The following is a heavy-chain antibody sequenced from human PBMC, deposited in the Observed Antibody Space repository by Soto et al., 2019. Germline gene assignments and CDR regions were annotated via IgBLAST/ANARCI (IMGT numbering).Heavy chain of an antibody. V-gene: IGHV3-21*01. Sequence: GGSLRLSCAASGFTFSSYSMNWVRQAPGKGLEWVSSISSSSSYIYYADSVKGRLTISRDNAKNSLYLQMNSLRAEDTAVYYCARDWDSGSYHDYWGQGTLVTVSS. CDR1: GFTFSSYS. D-gene: IGHD1-26*01. J-gene: IGHJ4*02. CDR3: ARDWDSGSYHDY. CDR2: ISSSSSYI.